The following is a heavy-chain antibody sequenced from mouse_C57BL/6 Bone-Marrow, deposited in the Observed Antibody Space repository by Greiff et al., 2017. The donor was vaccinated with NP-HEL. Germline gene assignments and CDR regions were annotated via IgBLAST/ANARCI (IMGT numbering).Heavy chain of an antibody. D-gene: IGHD2-10*02. CDR3: AYGNFLFDY. J-gene: IGHJ2*01. Sequence: VQLQQSGPVLVKPGASVKMSCKASGYTFTDYYMNWVKQSHGKSLEWIGVINPYNGGTSYNQKFKGKATLTVDKSSSTAYMELNSLTSEDSAVYYCAYGNFLFDYWGQGTTLTVSS. CDR2: INPYNGGT. V-gene: IGHV1-19*01. CDR1: GYTFTDYY.